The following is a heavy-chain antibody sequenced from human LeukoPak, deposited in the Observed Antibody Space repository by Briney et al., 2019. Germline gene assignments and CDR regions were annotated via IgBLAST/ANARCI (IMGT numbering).Heavy chain of an antibody. CDR2: IKPDAGEK. CDR1: GFTISSYW. J-gene: IGHJ4*02. V-gene: IGHV3-7*03. CDR3: ARGMDDAGG. D-gene: IGHD2-2*03. Sequence: GGSLRLSCLASGFTISSYWMHWVRQAPGKGLEWVANIKPDAGEKYYVDSVKGRFTISRDNVKNSLYLQMNSLRADDTAVYHCARGMDDAGGWGQGTLVTVSS.